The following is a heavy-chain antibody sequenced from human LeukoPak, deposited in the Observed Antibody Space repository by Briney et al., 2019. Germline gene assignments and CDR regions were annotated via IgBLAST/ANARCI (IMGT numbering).Heavy chain of an antibody. CDR1: GFTFSSFA. D-gene: IGHD5-18*01. Sequence: PGGSLRLSCAASGFTFSSFAMSWLRQAPGKGLEWVSAISGSGGSTYYAVSVKGRFTISRDNSKNTLYLQMNSLRAEDTAVYYCAKIGYSYGYYYYGMDVWGQGTTVTVSS. CDR3: AKIGYSYGYYYYGMDV. CDR2: ISGSGGST. V-gene: IGHV3-23*01. J-gene: IGHJ6*02.